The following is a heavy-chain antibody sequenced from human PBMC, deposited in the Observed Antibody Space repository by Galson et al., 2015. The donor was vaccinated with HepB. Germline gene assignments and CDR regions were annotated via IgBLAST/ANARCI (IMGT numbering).Heavy chain of an antibody. D-gene: IGHD3-10*01. CDR1: GYSFSSYW. J-gene: IGHJ5*02. CDR2: IYPSDSDT. CDR3: ARHAAYGSGSHRNWFDP. V-gene: IGHV5-51*01. Sequence: QSGAEVKKPGESLKISCKGSGYSFSSYWIGWVRQMPGKGLEWMGIIYPSDSDTRYSPSFQGQVTISADKSISTAYLQWSSLKASDTAIYYCARHAAYGSGSHRNWFDPWGQGTLVTVSS.